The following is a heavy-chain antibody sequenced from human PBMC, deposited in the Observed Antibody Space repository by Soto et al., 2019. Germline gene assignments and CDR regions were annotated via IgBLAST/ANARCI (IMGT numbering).Heavy chain of an antibody. J-gene: IGHJ6*02. V-gene: IGHV1-8*01. D-gene: IGHD3-10*01. Sequence: GASVKVSCKASGYTFSSYDINWVRQATGQGLEWMGWMNPNSGNTGYAQKFQGRVTMTRNISISTAYMELSSLRSEDTAVYYCARLGITMVRGVSPYYYYGMDVWGQGTTVTVSS. CDR2: MNPNSGNT. CDR1: GYTFSSYD. CDR3: ARLGITMVRGVSPYYYYGMDV.